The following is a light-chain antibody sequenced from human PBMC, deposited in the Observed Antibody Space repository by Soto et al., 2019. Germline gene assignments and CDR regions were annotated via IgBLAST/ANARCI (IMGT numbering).Light chain of an antibody. CDR2: QTS. J-gene: IGKJ5*01. Sequence: VLTQAPDTLSVSPGERATLSCRASQAINNNVAWYQLKDGQVPRLLIYQTSIRAAGIPARFSGSGSGTDFTLTINRLEPEDFAVYYCQLYGISSITFGQGTRLEV. CDR3: QLYGISSIT. V-gene: IGKV3-20*01. CDR1: QAINNN.